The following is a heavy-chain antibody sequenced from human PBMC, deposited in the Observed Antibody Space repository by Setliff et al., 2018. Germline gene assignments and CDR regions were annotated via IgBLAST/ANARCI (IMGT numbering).Heavy chain of an antibody. CDR3: ARSPPTVVVTAIQAIFDY. Sequence: ASVKVSCKASGYTFSSYGISWVRQAPGQGLEWMGWISAYNGNANYAQKLQVRLTMTTDTSTNTAYMELRSLRSDDTAVHYCARSPPTVVVTAIQAIFDYWGQGTLVTVSS. CDR2: ISAYNGNA. V-gene: IGHV1-18*01. J-gene: IGHJ4*02. D-gene: IGHD2-21*02. CDR1: GYTFSSYG.